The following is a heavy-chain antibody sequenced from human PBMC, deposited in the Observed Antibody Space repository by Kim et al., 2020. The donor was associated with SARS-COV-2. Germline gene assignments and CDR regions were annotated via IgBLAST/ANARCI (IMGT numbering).Heavy chain of an antibody. CDR1: GGSLSPYY. V-gene: IGHV4-59*01. D-gene: IGHD3-10*01. CDR3: ARFKHGSGSYLDPFDI. J-gene: IGHJ3*02. CDR2: MHYSGRA. Sequence: SETLSLTCTVSGGSLSPYYWSWIRQPPGKGLEWVGYMHYSGRANYSPSLKSRVAISVDTSKNHFSLNLTSVTAADTAKYFCARFKHGSGSYLDPFDIWGQGTLVTVSS.